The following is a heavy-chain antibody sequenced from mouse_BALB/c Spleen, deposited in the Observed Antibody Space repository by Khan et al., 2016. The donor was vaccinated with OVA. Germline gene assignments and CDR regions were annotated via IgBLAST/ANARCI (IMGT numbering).Heavy chain of an antibody. CDR2: INSDGYYT. Sequence: DVHLVESGGDLVKPGGSLRLSCAASGFTFSAYGMSWVRQTPDKRLEWVATINSDGYYTYYSDTVKGRFTISRNNAENTLYLQMSSLKSEDTAIYYCASHLTGSFAYWGQGTLVTVSA. CDR1: GFTFSAYG. J-gene: IGHJ3*01. D-gene: IGHD4-1*01. V-gene: IGHV5-6*01. CDR3: ASHLTGSFAY.